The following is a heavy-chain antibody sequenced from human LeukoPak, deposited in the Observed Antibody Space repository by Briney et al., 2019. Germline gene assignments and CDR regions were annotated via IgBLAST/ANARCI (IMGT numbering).Heavy chain of an antibody. CDR3: ARASTIGTSFDY. Sequence: GGSLRLSCAASGFTFSSYSMNWVRQAPGKGLEWVSSVSSSSSYIYYADSVKGRFTISRDNAKNSLYLQMNSLRAEDTAVYYCARASTIGTSFDYWGQGTLATVSS. J-gene: IGHJ4*02. D-gene: IGHD1-1*01. CDR2: VSSSSSYI. CDR1: GFTFSSYS. V-gene: IGHV3-21*01.